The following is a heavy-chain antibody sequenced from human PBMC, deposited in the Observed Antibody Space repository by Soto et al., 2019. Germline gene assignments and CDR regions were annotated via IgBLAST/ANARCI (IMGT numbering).Heavy chain of an antibody. CDR1: GFTFSNYG. D-gene: IGHD1-26*01. CDR3: AREENDSGTGYLQH. J-gene: IGHJ1*01. CDR2: IWYDGSNK. V-gene: IGHV3-33*01. Sequence: QVQLVESGGGVVQPGRSLRLSCAASGFTFSNYGMHWVRQAPGKGLEWVAVIWYDGSNKYYADSVKGRFTISRDNSKNTVYVQMNSLRAEDTAVYYCAREENDSGTGYLQHWGQGTLVTVSS.